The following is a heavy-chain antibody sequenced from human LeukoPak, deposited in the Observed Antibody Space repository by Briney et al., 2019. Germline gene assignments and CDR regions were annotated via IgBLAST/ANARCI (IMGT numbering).Heavy chain of an antibody. CDR3: ARGALTAAVDH. CDR1: GYTFTVRN. CDR2: IDPNSGDT. D-gene: IGHD6-13*01. J-gene: IGHJ5*02. V-gene: IGHV1-2*02. Sequence: ASVKVSCKASGYTFTVRNIHWVRQTPGLGLEWMGWIDPNSGDTNYAQNFQGRVTMTRDTSITTAYMELSSLRSDDTAVYYCARGALTAAVDHWGQGTLVTVSS.